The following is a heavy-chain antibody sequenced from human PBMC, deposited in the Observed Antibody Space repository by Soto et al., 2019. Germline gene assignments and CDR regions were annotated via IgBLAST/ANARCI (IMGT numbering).Heavy chain of an antibody. CDR2: IYKSATT. D-gene: IGHD7-27*01. CDR1: GDSISNLDYF. V-gene: IGHV4-30-4*01. Sequence: QVQLLESGPGLVKPSQTLSLTCSVSGDSISNLDYFCAWIRQPPGQALEYIGYIYKSATTYYNPSCASRVASSVDTSKSQFSLNVTSVTAADTAVYFCARGRYCLTGRCFPNWFDSWGQGALVTVSS. CDR3: ARGRYCLTGRCFPNWFDS. J-gene: IGHJ5*01.